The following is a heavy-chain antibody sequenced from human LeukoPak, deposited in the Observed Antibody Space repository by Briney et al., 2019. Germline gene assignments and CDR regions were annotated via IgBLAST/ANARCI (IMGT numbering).Heavy chain of an antibody. D-gene: IGHD3-3*01. J-gene: IGHJ4*02. Sequence: PGGSLRLSCAASGFTVSSNYMNWVRQAPGKGLEWVSVIFSGGSTYYADSVKGRFTISRDNSRNTLYLQMNNLRAEDTAVYYCARGSEAATIFYWGQGTLVTVSS. V-gene: IGHV3-53*01. CDR3: ARGSEAATIFY. CDR1: GFTVSSNY. CDR2: IFSGGST.